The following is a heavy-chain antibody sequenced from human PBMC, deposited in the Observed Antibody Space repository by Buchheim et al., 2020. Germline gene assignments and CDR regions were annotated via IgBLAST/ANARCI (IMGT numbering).Heavy chain of an antibody. CDR3: ARDLFARIAARPGGRDV. CDR1: GFTFSSYA. V-gene: IGHV3-30-3*01. Sequence: QVQLVESGGGVVQPGRSLRLSCAASGFTFSSYAMHWVRQAPGKGLEWVAVISYDGSNKYYADSVKGRFTISRDNSKNTLYLQMNSLRAEDTAVDDCARDLFARIAARPGGRDVWGQGTT. D-gene: IGHD6-6*01. J-gene: IGHJ6*02. CDR2: ISYDGSNK.